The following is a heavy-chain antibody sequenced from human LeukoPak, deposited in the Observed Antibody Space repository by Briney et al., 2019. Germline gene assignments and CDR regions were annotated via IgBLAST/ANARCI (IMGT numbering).Heavy chain of an antibody. CDR3: ARGYCSGGSCYGSYYYYHMDV. J-gene: IGHJ6*02. CDR1: GYTFTSYG. V-gene: IGHV1-18*01. D-gene: IGHD2-15*01. CDR2: ISAYNGNT. Sequence: ASVKVSCKASGYTFTSYGISWVRQAPGQGLEWMGWISAYNGNTNYAQKLQGRVTMTTDTSTSTAYMELRSLRSEDTAVYYCARGYCSGGSCYGSYYYYHMDVWGQGTTVTVS.